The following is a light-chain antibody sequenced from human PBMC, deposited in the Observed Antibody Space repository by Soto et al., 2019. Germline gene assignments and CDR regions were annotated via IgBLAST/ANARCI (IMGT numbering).Light chain of an antibody. CDR2: LGS. V-gene: IGKV2-28*01. Sequence: DIVMTQSPLSLPVTPGEPASISCRSSQSLLHSKGYNYLDWYLQKPGQSPQLLIYLGSNRASGVPDRFSGSGSGTDFTLTISRVEAEDVGVYYCMQALQTPPAFGQGTRLEIK. J-gene: IGKJ5*01. CDR1: QSLLHSKGYNY. CDR3: MQALQTPPA.